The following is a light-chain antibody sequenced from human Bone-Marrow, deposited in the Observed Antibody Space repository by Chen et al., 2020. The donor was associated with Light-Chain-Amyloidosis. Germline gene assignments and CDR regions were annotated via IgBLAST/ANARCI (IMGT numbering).Light chain of an antibody. Sequence: SYELTQPPSVSVSPGQTARITCSGDDLPTKYAYWYQQKPGQAPVLVIHRDTERPWGIAERFSGSRSGTTATLTISGVQAEDEADYHCQAADSSGTYEVIFGGGTKLTVL. CDR1: DLPTKY. J-gene: IGLJ2*01. V-gene: IGLV3-25*03. CDR3: QAADSSGTYEVI. CDR2: RDT.